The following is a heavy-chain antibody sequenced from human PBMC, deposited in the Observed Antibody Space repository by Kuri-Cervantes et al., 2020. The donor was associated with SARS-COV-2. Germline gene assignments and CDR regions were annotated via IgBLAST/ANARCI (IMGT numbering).Heavy chain of an antibody. CDR3: AKDLSHPHYYFFDY. J-gene: IGHJ4*02. CDR2: IYGGASTT. V-gene: IGHV3-23*03. Sequence: GESLKISCAASGFTFSIYAMNWVRQAPGKRLEWVSGIYGGASTTYYADSVKGRFTISRDNSKNTLYLQMNSLRAEDTAVYYCAKDLSHPHYYFFDYWGQGTLVTVSS. D-gene: IGHD2/OR15-2a*01. CDR1: GFTFSIYA.